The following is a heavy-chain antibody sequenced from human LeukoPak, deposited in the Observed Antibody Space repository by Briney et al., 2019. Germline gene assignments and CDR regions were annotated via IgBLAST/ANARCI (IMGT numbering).Heavy chain of an antibody. CDR3: ARATLDN. V-gene: IGHV3-53*01. CDR1: GFTVSNNY. Sequence: SGGSLRLSCAASGFTVSNNYISWVRQAPGKGLEWVSVIYSGGSTKYADSVKARFTISRDNSKNTVYLQMKSLSADDTAVYYCARATLDNWGQGTLVTVSS. J-gene: IGHJ4*02. CDR2: IYSGGST.